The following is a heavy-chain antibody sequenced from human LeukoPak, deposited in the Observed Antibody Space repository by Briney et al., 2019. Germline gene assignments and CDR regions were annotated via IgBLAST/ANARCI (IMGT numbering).Heavy chain of an antibody. CDR1: GFTFSSYS. V-gene: IGHV3-21*01. D-gene: IGHD3-22*01. CDR2: ISSSSSYI. CDR3: ARDRLYYYDSSGYYYF. J-gene: IGHJ4*02. Sequence: KPGGSLRLSCAASGFTFSSYSMNWVRQAPGKGLEWVSSISSSSSYIYYADSVKGRFTISRDSAKNSLYLQMNSLRAEDTAVYYCARDRLYYYDSSGYYYFWGQGTLVTVSS.